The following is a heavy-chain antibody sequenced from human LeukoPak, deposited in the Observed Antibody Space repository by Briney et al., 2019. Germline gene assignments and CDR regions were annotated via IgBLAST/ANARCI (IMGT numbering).Heavy chain of an antibody. J-gene: IGHJ4*02. CDR1: GFTFGSYS. CDR2: IYGSGGGI. Sequence: GGSLRLSCAASGFTFGSYSMNWVRQAPGKGLEWVSGIYGSGGGIQYADSVKGRFTISRDNSRNILYLQMNSLRAEDTALYYCAKDRLPDGRWSLDYWGQGTLVTVSS. V-gene: IGHV3-23*01. CDR3: AKDRLPDGRWSLDY. D-gene: IGHD6-13*01.